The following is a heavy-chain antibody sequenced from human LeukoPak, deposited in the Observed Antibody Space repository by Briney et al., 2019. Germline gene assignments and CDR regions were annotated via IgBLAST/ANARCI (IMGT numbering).Heavy chain of an antibody. CDR2: IYYSGST. J-gene: IGHJ4*02. CDR3: ARRLHRGSYFY. CDR1: GGSISSSSYY. D-gene: IGHD1-26*01. V-gene: IGHV4-39*01. Sequence: PSETLSLTCTVSGGSISSSSYYWGWIRQPPGKGLEWIGSIYYSGSTYYNPSLKSRVTISVDTSKNQFSLKVSSVTAADTAVYYCARRLHRGSYFYWGQGTLVTVSS.